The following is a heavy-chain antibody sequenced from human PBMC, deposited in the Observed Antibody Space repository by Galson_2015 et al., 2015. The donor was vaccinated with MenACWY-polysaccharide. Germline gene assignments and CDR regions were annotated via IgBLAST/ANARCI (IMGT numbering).Heavy chain of an antibody. CDR3: ATLLTLYYFDY. J-gene: IGHJ4*02. V-gene: IGHV3-23*01. Sequence: SLRLSCAASGFTFSSYAMSWVRQAPGTGLEWVSAISGSGGSTYYADSVKGRFTISRDNSKNTLYLQMNSLRAEDTAVYYCATLLTLYYFDYWGQGTLVTVSS. CDR1: GFTFSSYA. CDR2: ISGSGGST.